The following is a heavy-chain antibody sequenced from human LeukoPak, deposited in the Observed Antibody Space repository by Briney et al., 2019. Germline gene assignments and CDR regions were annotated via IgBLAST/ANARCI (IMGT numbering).Heavy chain of an antibody. CDR2: INQDGSQM. V-gene: IGHV3-7*05. CDR1: GFTFTTFW. J-gene: IGHJ4*02. Sequence: PGGSLRLSCAASGFTFTTFWMSWVRQAPGKGLEWVANINQDGSQMYYVGSVKGRFTMSRDNAKNSLYLQMNSLRADDTAIYYCARLFCSGGRCDSRFDYWGQGTLVTVSS. D-gene: IGHD2-15*01. CDR3: ARLFCSGGRCDSRFDY.